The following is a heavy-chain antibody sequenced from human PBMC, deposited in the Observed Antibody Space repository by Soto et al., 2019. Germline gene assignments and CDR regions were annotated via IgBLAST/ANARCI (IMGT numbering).Heavy chain of an antibody. J-gene: IGHJ4*02. D-gene: IGHD1-1*01. CDR1: GFTFSDYY. CDR3: ARSGDNFNVLDY. CDR2: SSISGTFA. Sequence: GGSLRLSCAASGFTFSDYYMSWVRQAPGRGLEWISYSSISGTFARYATSVKGRFSISRDNANNSLYLEMNSLRVEDTAVYYCARSGDNFNVLDYWGQGTPVTVSS. V-gene: IGHV3-11*06.